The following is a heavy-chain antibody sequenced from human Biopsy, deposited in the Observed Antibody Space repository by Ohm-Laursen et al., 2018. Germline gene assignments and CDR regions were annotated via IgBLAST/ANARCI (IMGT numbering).Heavy chain of an antibody. CDR2: IYYSGST. Sequence: SETLSLTWTVSGGSVNSYSWSWIRQPPGKGLEWIGYIYYSGSTNYNPSLKSRVTISVDTSRNQFSLKLSSVTAADTAVYYCAGRPWPNAFDIWGQGTMVTVSS. D-gene: IGHD5-12*01. CDR1: GGSVNSYS. CDR3: AGRPWPNAFDI. J-gene: IGHJ3*02. V-gene: IGHV4-59*02.